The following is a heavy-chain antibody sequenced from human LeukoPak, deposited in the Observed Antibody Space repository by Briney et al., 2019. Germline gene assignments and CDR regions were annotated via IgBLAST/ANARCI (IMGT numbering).Heavy chain of an antibody. CDR1: GFTFSDYY. V-gene: IGHV3-11*06. CDR3: ARVSVMGDYFDY. D-gene: IGHD2-8*01. CDR2: ISSSSSYT. Sequence: NPGGSPRLSCAASGFTFSDYYMSWIRQAPGKGLEWVSYISSSSSYTNYADSVKGRFTISRDNAKNSLYLQMNSLRAEDTAVYYCARVSVMGDYFDYWGQGTLVTVSS. J-gene: IGHJ4*02.